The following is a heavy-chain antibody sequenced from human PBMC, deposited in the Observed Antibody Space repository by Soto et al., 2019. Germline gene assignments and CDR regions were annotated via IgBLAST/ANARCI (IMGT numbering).Heavy chain of an antibody. J-gene: IGHJ4*02. Sequence: GGSLRLSCAASGFTFSSYATSWVRQAPGKGLEWVSAISGSGGSTYYADSVKGRFTISRDNSKNTLYLQMNSLRAEDTAVYYCAKDRRDIVAPGYWGQGTLVTVSS. CDR2: ISGSGGST. CDR3: AKDRRDIVAPGY. V-gene: IGHV3-23*01. CDR1: GFTFSSYA. D-gene: IGHD2-15*01.